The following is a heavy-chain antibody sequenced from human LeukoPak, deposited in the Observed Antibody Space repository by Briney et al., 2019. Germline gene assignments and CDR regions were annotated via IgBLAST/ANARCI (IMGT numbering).Heavy chain of an antibody. V-gene: IGHV4-39*07. CDR3: ASPSSRYYDSSI. Sequence: SETLSLTCTVSGGSISSSSYYWGWIRQPPGKGLEWIGSIYYSGSTYYNPSLKSRVTISVDTSKNQFSLKLSSVTAADTAVYYCASPSSRYYDSSIWGRGTMVTVSS. J-gene: IGHJ3*02. CDR1: GGSISSSSYY. D-gene: IGHD3-22*01. CDR2: IYYSGST.